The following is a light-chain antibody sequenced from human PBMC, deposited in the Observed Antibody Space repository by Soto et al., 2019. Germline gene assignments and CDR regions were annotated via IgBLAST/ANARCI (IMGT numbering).Light chain of an antibody. V-gene: IGKV1-5*01. CDR2: DAS. CDR1: QSVTDW. CDR3: QQYYRSCT. Sequence: DIQLTQSPSTLSASVGDRVTITCRASQSVTDWLAWYQQKPGKAPKLLIYDASSLESGVPSRFSGSGSGTEFSLTISSLQPDDFATYYCQQYYRSCTFGQGTXVDIK. J-gene: IGKJ2*02.